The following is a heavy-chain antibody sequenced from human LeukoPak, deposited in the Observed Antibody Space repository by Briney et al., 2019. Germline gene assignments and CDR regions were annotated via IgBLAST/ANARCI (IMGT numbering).Heavy chain of an antibody. V-gene: IGHV3-23*01. Sequence: LPGGSLRLSCTASGFTFNTYSMTWVRQAPGKGLASVAAISGNGGGTYYADSVKGRFTISRDNAKNTLYLQMNSLRAEDTAVYYCAKDRQGWNEGNDYWGQGTLVTVSS. J-gene: IGHJ4*02. CDR2: ISGNGGGT. D-gene: IGHD1-1*01. CDR1: GFTFNTYS. CDR3: AKDRQGWNEGNDY.